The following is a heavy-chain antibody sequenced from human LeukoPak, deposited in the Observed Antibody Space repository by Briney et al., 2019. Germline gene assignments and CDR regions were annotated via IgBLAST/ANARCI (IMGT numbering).Heavy chain of an antibody. Sequence: GGSLRLSCATSGFTFSKYAMSWVRQAPGKRLEWVAAISGTDSGTYHADSVKGRFSISRDNSKNTVNLQMNRLRVEDTGTYYCVKSGRGHCSGDICYPLDFWGQGILVTVAS. CDR1: GFTFSKYA. D-gene: IGHD2-15*01. V-gene: IGHV3-23*01. J-gene: IGHJ4*02. CDR2: ISGTDSGT. CDR3: VKSGRGHCSGDICYPLDF.